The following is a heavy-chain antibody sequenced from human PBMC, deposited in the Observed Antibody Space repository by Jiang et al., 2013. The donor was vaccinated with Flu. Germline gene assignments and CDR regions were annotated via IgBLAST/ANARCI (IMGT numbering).Heavy chain of an antibody. V-gene: IGHV4-34*01. J-gene: IGHJ6*04. CDR1: GGSFSGYY. CDR3: ARQPVLDLYYYYGMDV. Sequence: LLKPSETLSLTCAVYGGSFSGYYWSWIRQPPGKGLEWIGEINHSGSTNYNPSLKSRVTISVDTSKNQFSLKLSSVTAADTAVYYCARQPVLDLYYYYGMDVWGKGTTVTVSS. CDR2: INHSGST. D-gene: IGHD3/OR15-3a*01.